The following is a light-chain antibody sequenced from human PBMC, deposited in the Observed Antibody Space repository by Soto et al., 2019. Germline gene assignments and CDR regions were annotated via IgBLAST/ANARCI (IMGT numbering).Light chain of an antibody. CDR2: GAS. CDR3: QQYDSTLPT. CDR1: QSVNSNY. J-gene: IGKJ1*01. V-gene: IGKV3-20*01. Sequence: EIVLTQSPGTLSLSPGERATLSCRASQSVNSNYLAWYQRKPGQAPRLLIYGASNRATDIPCRFSASGSGTDFTLTITRLEAEDFAVYYCQQYDSTLPTFGQGNKWEVK.